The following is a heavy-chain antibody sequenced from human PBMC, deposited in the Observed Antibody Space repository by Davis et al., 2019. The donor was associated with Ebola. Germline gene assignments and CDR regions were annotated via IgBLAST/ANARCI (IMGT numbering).Heavy chain of an antibody. V-gene: IGHV3-30*02. CDR3: AKGSSIAARPLWFDP. CDR1: GFTFSSYG. J-gene: IGHJ5*02. D-gene: IGHD6-6*01. Sequence: PGGSLRLSCAASGFTFSSYGMHWVRQAPGKGLEWVAFIRYDGSNKYYADSVKGRFTISRDNSKNTLYLQMNSLRAEDTAVYYCAKGSSIAARPLWFDPWGQGTLVTVSS. CDR2: IRYDGSNK.